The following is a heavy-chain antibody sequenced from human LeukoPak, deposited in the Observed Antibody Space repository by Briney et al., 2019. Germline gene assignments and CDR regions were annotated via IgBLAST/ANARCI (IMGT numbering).Heavy chain of an antibody. CDR3: AREGTDY. J-gene: IGHJ4*02. Sequence: ASVKVSCKASGYTFPNYDINWVRQATGQGLEWMGYMNPNSGNTGYAQKFQGRVTLTWNTAIRTAYMELSSLRSEDTAVYYCAREGTDYWGQGTLVTVSS. CDR1: GYTFPNYD. D-gene: IGHD3-10*01. CDR2: MNPNSGNT. V-gene: IGHV1-8*03.